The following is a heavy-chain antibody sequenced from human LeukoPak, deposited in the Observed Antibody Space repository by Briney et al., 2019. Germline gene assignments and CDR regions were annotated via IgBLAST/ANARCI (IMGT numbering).Heavy chain of an antibody. CDR2: IYSGGST. Sequence: GGSLRLSCAAPGFTVGSNTMSWVRQAPGKGLEWVSIIYSGGSTSYADSVKGRFTISRDNSKNTLYLQMNSLRTEDTAVYYCARGGSYFDISGYYFYWGQGTLVTVSS. D-gene: IGHD3-22*01. CDR1: GFTVGSNT. V-gene: IGHV3-66*01. CDR3: ARGGSYFDISGYYFY. J-gene: IGHJ4*02.